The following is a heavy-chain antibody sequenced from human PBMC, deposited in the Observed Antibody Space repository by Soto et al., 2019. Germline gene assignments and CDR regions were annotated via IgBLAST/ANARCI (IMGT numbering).Heavy chain of an antibody. D-gene: IGHD3-16*01. CDR3: ARTLRLHSYYYYGMDL. V-gene: IGHV4-4*02. CDR2: IYHSGST. Sequence: QGQLQESGPGLVKPSGTLSLTCAVSGGSISSSNWWSWVRQPPGKGLEWIGEIYHSGSTNYNPSLNSRVPRSVDKSKNQFSLKLSSVTAADTAVYYCARTLRLHSYYYYGMDLWGQGTTGTGYS. J-gene: IGHJ6*02. CDR1: GGSISSSNW.